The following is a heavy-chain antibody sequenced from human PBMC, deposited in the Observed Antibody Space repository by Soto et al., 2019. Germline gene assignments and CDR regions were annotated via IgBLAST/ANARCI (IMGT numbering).Heavy chain of an antibody. CDR2: IYPGDSDT. J-gene: IGHJ6*02. D-gene: IGHD6-6*01. CDR3: ARHSGSSSSYYYYYYGMDV. V-gene: IGHV5-51*01. Sequence: LKISCKGSGYSFTSYWIGWVRQMPGKGLEWMGIIYPGDSDTRYSPSFQGQVTISADKSISTAYLQWSSLKASDTAMYYCARHSGSSSSYYYYYYGMDVWGQGTTVTVSS. CDR1: GYSFTSYW.